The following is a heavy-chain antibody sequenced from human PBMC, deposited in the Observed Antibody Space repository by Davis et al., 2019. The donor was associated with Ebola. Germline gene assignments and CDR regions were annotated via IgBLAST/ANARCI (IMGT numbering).Heavy chain of an antibody. CDR1: GASISSSEW. V-gene: IGHV4-4*02. CDR2: VSLSGTT. D-gene: IGHD2-2*01. J-gene: IGHJ5*02. Sequence: PSETLSLTCVVSGASISSSEWWSCVRHPPGKGLEWIGEVSLSGTTNYNPSLESRVTISVDKSRKHLSLNVCPVTAADTAMYYCTRVNIGFVPADLWGQGSLVTVSS. CDR3: TRVNIGFVPADL.